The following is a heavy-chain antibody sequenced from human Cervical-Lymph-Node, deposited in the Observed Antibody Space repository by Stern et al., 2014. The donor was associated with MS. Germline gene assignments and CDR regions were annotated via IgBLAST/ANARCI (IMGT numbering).Heavy chain of an antibody. CDR3: AREAHLPLVGMDV. V-gene: IGHV3-33*01. Sequence: VQLVQSGGGVVQPGRSLRLSCAVSGFVFSNHAMYWVRQAPGKGLEWVAVIWHDGSIKYYAESVKGRFTISRDNSKNTVYLEVNSLRVEDTAVYYCAREAHLPLVGMDVWGQGTTVTVSS. D-gene: IGHD6-6*01. CDR1: GFVFSNHA. J-gene: IGHJ6*02. CDR2: IWHDGSIK.